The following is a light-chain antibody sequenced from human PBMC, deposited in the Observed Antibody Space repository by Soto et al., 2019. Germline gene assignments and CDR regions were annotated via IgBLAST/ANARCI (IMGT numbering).Light chain of an antibody. V-gene: IGKV3-15*01. CDR2: DAS. Sequence: ERVMTQSPATLSVSRGERASRSCRSSQSVSSNLAWYQQKPGQAPRLLTYDASTRATVIPARFSGSGSGTEFTLTISSLQSEDFAVYYCQQYNDWPPITFGQGTRLEI. CDR1: QSVSSN. J-gene: IGKJ5*01. CDR3: QQYNDWPPIT.